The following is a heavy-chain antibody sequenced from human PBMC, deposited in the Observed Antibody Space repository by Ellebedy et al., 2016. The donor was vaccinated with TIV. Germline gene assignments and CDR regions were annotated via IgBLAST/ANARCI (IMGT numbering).Heavy chain of an antibody. V-gene: IGHV3-64*04. Sequence: GGSLRLSXAASGFTFSSYAMHWVRQAPGKGLEYVSAISSNGGSTYYADSVKGRFTVSRDDSKNTVHLQMNSLRPEDTAVYYCAKAPPVDGSGHDNNYYFHYWGQGTLVTVSS. CDR1: GFTFSSYA. D-gene: IGHD5-12*01. J-gene: IGHJ4*02. CDR2: ISSNGGST. CDR3: AKAPPVDGSGHDNNYYFHY.